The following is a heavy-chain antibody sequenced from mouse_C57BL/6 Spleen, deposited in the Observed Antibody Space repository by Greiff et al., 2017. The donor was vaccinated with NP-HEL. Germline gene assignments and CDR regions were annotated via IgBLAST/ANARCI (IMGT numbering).Heavy chain of an antibody. CDR3: ARRTTVVEEWFAY. Sequence: QVQLQQPGAELVKPGASVKLSCKASGYTFTSYWMHWVKQRPGQGLEWIGMIHPNSGSTNYNEKFKSKATLTVDKSASTAYMQLSSLTSEDSAVYYCARRTTVVEEWFAYWGQGTLVTVSA. J-gene: IGHJ3*01. CDR2: IHPNSGST. CDR1: GYTFTSYW. V-gene: IGHV1-64*01. D-gene: IGHD1-1*01.